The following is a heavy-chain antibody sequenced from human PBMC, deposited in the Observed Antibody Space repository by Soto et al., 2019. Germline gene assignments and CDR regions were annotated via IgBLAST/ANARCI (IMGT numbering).Heavy chain of an antibody. D-gene: IGHD2-2*02. Sequence: GSLRLSCSAPGFTFSSFAMSWVRQAPGKGLEWVSGIRRTGETTYYADSVKGRFTIPRDNSKNTVSLEMNSLRTEDTAIYFCTNLYHGQGPADYWGQGTLVTVSS. V-gene: IGHV3-23*01. CDR1: GFTFSSFA. CDR2: IRRTGETT. CDR3: TNLYHGQGPADY. J-gene: IGHJ4*02.